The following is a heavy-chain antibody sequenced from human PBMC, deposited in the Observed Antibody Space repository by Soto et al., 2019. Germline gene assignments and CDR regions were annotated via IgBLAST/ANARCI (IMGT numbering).Heavy chain of an antibody. J-gene: IGHJ4*02. Sequence: SLRLSCAASGFTFSSYAMHWVRQAPGKGLEWVAVISYDGSNKYYADSVKGRFTISRDNSKNTLYLQMNSLRAEDTAVYYCARASSILWFGELFPFDYWGQGTLVTVSS. CDR2: ISYDGSNK. CDR1: GFTFSSYA. V-gene: IGHV3-30-3*01. CDR3: ARASSILWFGELFPFDY. D-gene: IGHD3-10*01.